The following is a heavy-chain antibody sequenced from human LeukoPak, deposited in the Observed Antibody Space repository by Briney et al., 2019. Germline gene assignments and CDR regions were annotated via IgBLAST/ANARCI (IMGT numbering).Heavy chain of an antibody. J-gene: IGHJ3*01. Sequence: SGGSLRLSCAASGFNFDNYWMIWIRQAPGKGLEWVANIKQDGTVKYYVDSVQGRFTISRDNAKNSLYLQMNSLRAEDTAVYYCARDPDYSDSRGYYYDAFDLWGQGTMVTVSS. CDR2: IKQDGTVK. D-gene: IGHD3-22*01. V-gene: IGHV3-7*01. CDR1: GFNFDNYW. CDR3: ARDPDYSDSRGYYYDAFDL.